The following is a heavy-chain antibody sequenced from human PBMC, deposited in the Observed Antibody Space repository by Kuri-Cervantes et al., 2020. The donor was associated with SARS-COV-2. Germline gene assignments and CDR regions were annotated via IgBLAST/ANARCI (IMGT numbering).Heavy chain of an antibody. D-gene: IGHD6-6*01. CDR1: GYTFTGYY. V-gene: IGHV1-2*02. J-gene: IGHJ4*02. Sequence: ASVKVSFKASGYTFTGYYMHWVRQAPGQGLEWMGWINPNSGGTNYAQKFQGRVTMTRDTSISTAYMELSRLRSDDTAVYYCAVEYSSSSGHQGDDYWGQGTLVTVSS. CDR2: INPNSGGT. CDR3: AVEYSSSSGHQGDDY.